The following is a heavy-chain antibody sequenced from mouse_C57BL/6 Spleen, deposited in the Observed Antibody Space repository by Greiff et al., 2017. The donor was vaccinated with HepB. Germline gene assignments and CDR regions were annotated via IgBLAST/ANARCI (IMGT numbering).Heavy chain of an antibody. CDR1: GYTFTSYG. V-gene: IGHV1-81*01. J-gene: IGHJ3*01. CDR2: IYPRSGNT. Sequence: VQLQQSGAELARPGASVKLSCKASGYTFTSYGISWVKQRTGQGLEWIGEIYPRSGNTYYNEKFKGKATLTADKSSSTAYMELRSLTSEDSAVYFCAGGGAYWGQGTLVTVSA. CDR3: AGGGAY.